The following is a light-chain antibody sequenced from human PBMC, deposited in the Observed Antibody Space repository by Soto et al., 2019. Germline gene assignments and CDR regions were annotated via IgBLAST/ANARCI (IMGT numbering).Light chain of an antibody. V-gene: IGKV3-11*01. CDR3: QQRNNWPPIT. J-gene: IGKJ5*01. CDR2: DAS. CDR1: QSVGSF. Sequence: EIVLTKYPATLSLSPGERATLSCRASQSVGSFLAWYQQKPGQAPRLLIYDASTRATGIPARFTGSGSGTDFTLTISSLEPEDFAVYYGQQRNNWPPITFGQGTRLE.